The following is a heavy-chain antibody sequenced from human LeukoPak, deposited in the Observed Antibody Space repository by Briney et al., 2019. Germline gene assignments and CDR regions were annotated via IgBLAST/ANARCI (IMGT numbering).Heavy chain of an antibody. V-gene: IGHV1-8*01. J-gene: IGHJ4*02. CDR1: GYTFTSYD. CDR3: ARGRRLLYYDSSGYYPGDY. D-gene: IGHD3-22*01. Sequence: GSSVKVSCKASGYTFTSYDINWVRQATGQGLEWMGWMNPNSGNTGYAQKFQGRVTMTRNTSISTAYMELSSLRSEDTAVYYCARGRRLLYYDSSGYYPGDYWGQGTLVTVSS. CDR2: MNPNSGNT.